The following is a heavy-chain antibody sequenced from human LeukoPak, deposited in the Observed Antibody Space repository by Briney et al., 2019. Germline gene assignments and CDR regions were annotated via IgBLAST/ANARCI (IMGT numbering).Heavy chain of an antibody. D-gene: IGHD3-10*01. CDR2: IYSGGTT. J-gene: IGHJ4*02. CDR3: ARGRFGIYYFDY. V-gene: IGHV3-66*01. Sequence: PGGSLRLSCAASGFTVSDNYVSWVRQAPGKGLEWVSVIYSGGTTYYADSVKGGFTISRDNSKNTLYLQMNSLRAEDTAVFYCARGRFGIYYFDYWGQGTLVTVSS. CDR1: GFTVSDNY.